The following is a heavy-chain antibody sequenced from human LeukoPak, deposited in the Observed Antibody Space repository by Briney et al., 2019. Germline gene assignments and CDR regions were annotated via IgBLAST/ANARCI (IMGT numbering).Heavy chain of an antibody. D-gene: IGHD5-12*01. J-gene: IGHJ4*02. CDR1: GFTFSSYG. Sequence: PGGSLRLSCAASGFTFSSYGMHWVRQAPGKGLEWVAVIWYDGSNKYYADSVKGRFTISRDNAKNSLYLQMNSLRAEDTAVYYCAREARRDGYTRPDYWGQGTLVTVSS. V-gene: IGHV3-33*01. CDR2: IWYDGSNK. CDR3: AREARRDGYTRPDY.